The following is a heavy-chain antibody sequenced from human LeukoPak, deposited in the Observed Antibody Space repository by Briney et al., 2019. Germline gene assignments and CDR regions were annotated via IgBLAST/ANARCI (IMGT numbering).Heavy chain of an antibody. J-gene: IGHJ3*02. D-gene: IGHD1-1*01. CDR3: ARVLLERPGIDSFDM. V-gene: IGHV3-7*01. CDR1: AFTFSNYW. Sequence: GGSLRLSCAASAFTFSNYWMSWVRQAPGKGLEWVANINQDGSEIYYVDSVKGRFTISRDNAKNSLYLQINSVRADDTAVYYCARVLLERPGIDSFDMWGQGTMVTVSS. CDR2: INQDGSEI.